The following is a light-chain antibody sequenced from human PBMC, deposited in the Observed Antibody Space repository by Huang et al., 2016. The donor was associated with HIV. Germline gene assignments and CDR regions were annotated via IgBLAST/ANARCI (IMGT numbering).Light chain of an antibody. V-gene: IGKV4-1*01. J-gene: IGKJ3*01. CDR3: QQYYNTPFT. Sequence: DIVMTQSPDSLAVSLGERAAINCKSSQSLLYRSNNKNYLAWYQQKPGQPPKLLISWASTRESGVPDRFSGSGSGTDFTLTISSLQAADVAVYYCQQYYNTPFTFGPGTKVDIK. CDR1: QSLLYRSNNKNY. CDR2: WAS.